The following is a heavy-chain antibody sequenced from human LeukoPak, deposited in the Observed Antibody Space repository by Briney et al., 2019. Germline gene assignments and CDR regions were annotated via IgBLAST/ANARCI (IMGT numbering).Heavy chain of an antibody. D-gene: IGHD3-3*01. V-gene: IGHV3-48*03. J-gene: IGHJ4*02. CDR1: GFTFSSYE. CDR3: ATVQVLRFLEWLSDFDY. CDR2: ISSSGSTI. Sequence: GGSLRLSCAASGFTFSSYEMNWVRQAPGKGLEWVSYISSSGSTIYYADSVRGRFTISRDNAKNSLYLQMNSLRAEDTAVYYCATVQVLRFLEWLSDFDYWGQGTLVTVSS.